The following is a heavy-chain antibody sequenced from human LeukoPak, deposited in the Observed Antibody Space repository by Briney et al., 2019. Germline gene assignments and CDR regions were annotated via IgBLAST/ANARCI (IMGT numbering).Heavy chain of an antibody. D-gene: IGHD1-1*01. CDR2: IHNDGRT. CDR1: GFTFSDYY. Sequence: PGGSLRLSCAASGFTFSDYYMSWIRQAPEKGLEWVSIIHNDGRTYYADSVKGRFTVSRDNSKNTVSLQTDSLRVDDTGVYYCARGFLQLTPYYFDYWGQGTLVTVSS. CDR3: ARGFLQLTPYYFDY. J-gene: IGHJ4*02. V-gene: IGHV3-66*01.